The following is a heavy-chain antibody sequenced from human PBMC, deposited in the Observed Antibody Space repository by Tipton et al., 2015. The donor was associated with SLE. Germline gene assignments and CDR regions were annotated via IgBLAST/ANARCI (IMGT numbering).Heavy chain of an antibody. J-gene: IGHJ4*02. D-gene: IGHD2-8*02. Sequence: TLSLTCTVSGGSISGYYWSWIRQPPGKGLEWIGYVYNSGITSYNPFLESRVTLSIDTSKNQLSLKLSSVTAADTAVYYCARHNGFCSGGVCYGAAVVGLLDSWGQGALVTVSS. CDR2: VYNSGIT. V-gene: IGHV4-59*01. CDR3: ARHNGFCSGGVCYGAAVVGLLDS. CDR1: GGSISGYY.